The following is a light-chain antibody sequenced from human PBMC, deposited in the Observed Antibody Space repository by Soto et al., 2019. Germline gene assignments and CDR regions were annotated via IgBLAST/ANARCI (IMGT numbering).Light chain of an antibody. CDR2: TAS. Sequence: DIQMTQSPSSLSASVGDRVTVTCRASQSIGRYLNWYQQKPGEAPKLLIYTASSLQSGVPSRFSASGSDTDFTLTISNLQPEDFATYYCQQSYTTLPITFGQGTRLEIK. V-gene: IGKV1-39*01. CDR3: QQSYTTLPIT. CDR1: QSIGRY. J-gene: IGKJ5*01.